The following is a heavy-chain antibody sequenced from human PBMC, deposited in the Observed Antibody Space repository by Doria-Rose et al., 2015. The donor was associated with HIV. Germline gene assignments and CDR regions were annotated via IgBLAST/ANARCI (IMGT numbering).Heavy chain of an antibody. D-gene: IGHD3-3*01. V-gene: IGHV3-9*01. CDR1: GFSFESYA. CDR2: ISRDSGAK. J-gene: IGHJ6*03. CDR3: AKAPIIGPKYYFYMDV. Sequence: VQLVQSGGGLVQPGRSLRLSCVGSGFSFESYAMHWVRLAPGKGLEWVAGISRDSGAKGNADSVEGRFTISRDNAKKSVDLEMRSLRPEDTASYYCAKAPIIGPKYYFYMDVWGKGTSVTVSS.